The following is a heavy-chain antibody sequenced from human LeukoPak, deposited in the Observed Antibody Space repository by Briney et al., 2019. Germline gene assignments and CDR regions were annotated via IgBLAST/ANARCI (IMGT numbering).Heavy chain of an antibody. CDR3: ARPGYLVVQGYFDY. Sequence: PGRSLRLSCAASGFTFGSYAMHWVRQAPGKGLEWVAVISYDGSNKYYADSVKGRFTISRDNSKNTLYLQMNSLRAEDTAVYYCARPGYLVVQGYFDYWGQGTLVTVSS. CDR2: ISYDGSNK. CDR1: GFTFGSYA. D-gene: IGHD2-15*01. J-gene: IGHJ4*02. V-gene: IGHV3-30*04.